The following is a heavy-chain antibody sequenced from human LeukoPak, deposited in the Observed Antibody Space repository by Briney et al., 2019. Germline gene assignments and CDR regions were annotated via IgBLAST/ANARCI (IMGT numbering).Heavy chain of an antibody. D-gene: IGHD3-22*01. Sequence: PGGSLRLSCAASGFTFSSYGMHWVRQAPGKGLEWVAGISYDGSNKYYADSVKGRFTISRDSSKNTLYLQMNSLRAEDTAVYYCARDSPPTMIVVVPGAWFDPWGQGTLVTVSS. CDR2: ISYDGSNK. CDR3: ARDSPPTMIVVVPGAWFDP. J-gene: IGHJ5*02. CDR1: GFTFSSYG. V-gene: IGHV3-30*03.